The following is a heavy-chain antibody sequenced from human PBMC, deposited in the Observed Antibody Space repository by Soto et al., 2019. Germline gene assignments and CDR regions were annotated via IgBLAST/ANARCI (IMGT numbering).Heavy chain of an antibody. Sequence: EVQLVESGGGLVQPGGSLRLSCAVSEFTFADYAVHWVRQSAGKGLEWVSFINADGSEKYYADSVRGRFTISRDNSKDSFYLQMNSLRLEDTAMYYCAKAKFYYDSSPYDSWGQGTLVTVSS. D-gene: IGHD3-22*01. V-gene: IGHV3-43*02. CDR3: AKAKFYYDSSPYDS. CDR1: EFTFADYA. CDR2: INADGSEK. J-gene: IGHJ4*02.